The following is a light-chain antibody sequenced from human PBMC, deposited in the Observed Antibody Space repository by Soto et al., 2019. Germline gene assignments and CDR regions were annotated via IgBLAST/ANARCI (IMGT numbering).Light chain of an antibody. CDR2: DVS. CDR1: SRDVGGYNY. V-gene: IGLV2-14*01. CDR3: SSDTSSSTHLYV. J-gene: IGLJ1*01. Sequence: QSALTQPASVSGSPGQSIPISCTGTSRDVGGYNYVSWYQQHPGKAPKLMIYDVSNRPSGVSNRFSGSKSGNTASLTISGLQAEDEVDYDCSSDTSSSTHLYVFGTGTKVTV.